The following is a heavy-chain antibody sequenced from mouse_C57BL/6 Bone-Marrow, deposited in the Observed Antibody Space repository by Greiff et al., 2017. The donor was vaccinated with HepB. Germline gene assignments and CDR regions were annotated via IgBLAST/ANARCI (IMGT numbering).Heavy chain of an antibody. J-gene: IGHJ1*03. V-gene: IGHV1-69*01. CDR3: ASDYDGSSPWYFDV. CDR1: GYTFTSYW. CDR2: IDPSDSYT. Sequence: VQLQQPGAELVMPGASVKLSCKASGYTFTSYWMHWVKQRPGQGLEWIGEIDPSDSYTNYNQKFKGKSTLTVDKSSSTAYMQLSSLTSEDSAVYYCASDYDGSSPWYFDVWGTGTTVTVSS. D-gene: IGHD1-1*01.